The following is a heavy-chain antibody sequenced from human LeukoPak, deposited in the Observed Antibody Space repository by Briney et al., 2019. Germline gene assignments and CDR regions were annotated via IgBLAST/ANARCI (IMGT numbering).Heavy chain of an antibody. V-gene: IGHV3-74*01. CDR3: ARGVSEIAAQRGFDY. CDR2: INSDGSST. D-gene: IGHD6-6*01. CDR1: GFTLSSYW. Sequence: GSLRLSCAASGFTLSSYWMHWVRQAPGKGLVWVSRINSDGSSTNYADSVKGRFTISRDNAKNSLYLQMNSLRAEDTALYYCARGVSEIAAQRGFDYWGQGTLVTVSS. J-gene: IGHJ4*02.